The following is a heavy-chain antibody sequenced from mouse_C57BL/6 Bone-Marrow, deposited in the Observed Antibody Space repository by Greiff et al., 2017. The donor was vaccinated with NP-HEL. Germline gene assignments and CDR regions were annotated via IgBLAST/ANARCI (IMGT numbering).Heavy chain of an antibody. CDR2: IYPGSGST. CDR1: GYTFTSYW. D-gene: IGHD1-1*01. Sequence: QVQLQQSGAELVKPGASVKMSCKASGYTFTSYWITWVKQRPGQGLEWIGDIYPGSGSTNYNEKFKSKATLTVDTSSSTAYMQLSSLTSEDSAVYYCARSYYYGSGRLDYWGQGTTLTVSS. J-gene: IGHJ2*01. CDR3: ARSYYYGSGRLDY. V-gene: IGHV1-55*01.